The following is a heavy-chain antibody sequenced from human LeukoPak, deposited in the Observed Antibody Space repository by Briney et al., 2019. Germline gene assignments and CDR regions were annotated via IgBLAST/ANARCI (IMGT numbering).Heavy chain of an antibody. CDR1: GGSISSSNYY. CDR3: ARGLWFGDDNPPYFDY. CDR2: IYTREST. J-gene: IGHJ4*02. V-gene: IGHV4-61*02. D-gene: IGHD3-10*01. Sequence: SETLSLTCSVSGGSISSSNYYWSWIRQRAGKGLEWNGRIYTRESTNYNPSLKSRATITVATSRNQFSLKLSSVNAADTSVNYCARGLWFGDDNPPYFDYWGEGILVTVSS.